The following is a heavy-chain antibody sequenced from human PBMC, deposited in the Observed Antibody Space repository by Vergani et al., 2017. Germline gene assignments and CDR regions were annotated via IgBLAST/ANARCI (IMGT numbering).Heavy chain of an antibody. CDR1: GGTFSSYA. V-gene: IGHV1-69*18. J-gene: IGHJ3*02. CDR2: IIPIFGTA. D-gene: IGHD2-15*01. CDR3: ARDLIGYCSGGSCYLPAFDI. Sequence: QVQLVQSGAEVKKPGSSVKVSCKASGGTFSSYAISWVRQAPGQGLEWMGRIIPIFGTANYAQKFQGRVTITADESTSAAYMELSSLRSEDTAVYDCARDLIGYCSGGSCYLPAFDIWGQGTMVTVSS.